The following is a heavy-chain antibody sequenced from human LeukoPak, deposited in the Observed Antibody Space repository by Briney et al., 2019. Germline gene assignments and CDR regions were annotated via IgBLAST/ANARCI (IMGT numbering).Heavy chain of an antibody. D-gene: IGHD2-15*01. Sequence: SETLSLTCTVSGYFISSGYYWGWIRQPPGKGLEWIGSIYHSGSTYYNPSLKSRVTISVDTSKNQFSLKLSSVTATDTAVYYCARVGSKVVAATFDYWGQGTLVTVSS. CDR3: ARVGSKVVAATFDY. J-gene: IGHJ4*02. CDR2: IYHSGST. V-gene: IGHV4-38-2*02. CDR1: GYFISSGYY.